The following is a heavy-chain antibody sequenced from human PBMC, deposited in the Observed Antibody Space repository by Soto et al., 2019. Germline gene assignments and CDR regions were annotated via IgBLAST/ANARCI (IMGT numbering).Heavy chain of an antibody. V-gene: IGHV5-51*01. J-gene: IGHJ4*02. CDR1: GYSFTSYW. Sequence: PGESLKISCQGSGYSFTSYWIGWVRQMPGKGLEWMGIIYPGDSDTRYSPSFQGQVTISADKSISTAYLQWSSLKASDTAMYYCARRAKYSSSWYYFDYWGQGTLVTVSS. CDR2: IYPGDSDT. CDR3: ARRAKYSSSWYYFDY. D-gene: IGHD6-13*01.